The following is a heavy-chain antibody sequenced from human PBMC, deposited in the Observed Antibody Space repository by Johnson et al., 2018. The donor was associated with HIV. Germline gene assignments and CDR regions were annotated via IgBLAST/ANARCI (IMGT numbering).Heavy chain of an antibody. J-gene: IGHJ3*02. CDR2: IYSGGST. D-gene: IGHD6-13*01. V-gene: IGHV3-66*01. CDR3: ARDGTSRGGAFYI. Sequence: VYLVESGGGVVRPGESLGLSCAASEFTFGDYDMAWVRVAPGKGLEWVSVIYSGGSTYYADSVKGRFTISRDNSKNTLYLQMNSLRAEDTAGYYCARDGTSRGGAFYIWCQGTMVTVSS. CDR1: EFTFGDYD.